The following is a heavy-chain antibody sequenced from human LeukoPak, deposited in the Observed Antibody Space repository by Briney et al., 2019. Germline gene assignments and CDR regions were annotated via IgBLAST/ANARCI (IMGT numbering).Heavy chain of an antibody. V-gene: IGHV1-18*01. CDR2: ISAYNGNT. D-gene: IGHD3-10*01. Sequence: PKASVKVSCKASGYTFTSYGISWVRQAPGQGLEWMGRISAYNGNTNYAQKLQGRVTMTTDTSTSTAYMELRSLRSDDTAVYYCASTDYYGSGSYLRAHYYYGMDVWGQGTTVTVSS. CDR1: GYTFTSYG. J-gene: IGHJ6*02. CDR3: ASTDYYGSGSYLRAHYYYGMDV.